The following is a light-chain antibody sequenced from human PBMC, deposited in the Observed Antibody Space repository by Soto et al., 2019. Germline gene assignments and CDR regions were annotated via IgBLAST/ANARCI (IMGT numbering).Light chain of an antibody. CDR2: AAS. V-gene: IGKV1-27*01. Sequence: DIQMTQSPSSLSASIGDRVTITCRVSQGISNYLAWYQQKPGKVPKLLIYAASTLQSGVPSRFSGSGSGTDFTLIISSLQPEDVATYYCQNFNSAPRTFGQGTKLEIK. CDR1: QGISNY. J-gene: IGKJ2*01. CDR3: QNFNSAPRT.